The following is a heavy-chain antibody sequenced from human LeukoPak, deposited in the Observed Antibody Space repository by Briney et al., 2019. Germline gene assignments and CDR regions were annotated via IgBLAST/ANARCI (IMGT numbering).Heavy chain of an antibody. CDR3: AIFMTEYSSSLGIDY. CDR1: GGSLSGYY. J-gene: IGHJ4*02. Sequence: SETLSLTCAVYGGSLSGYYWSWIGQPPGKGREWMVEINHSGSTNYNPSLKSLVTISVDTSKNQFPLKLSSVTAADTAVYYCAIFMTEYSSSLGIDYWGQGTLVTVSS. D-gene: IGHD6-6*01. V-gene: IGHV4-34*01. CDR2: INHSGST.